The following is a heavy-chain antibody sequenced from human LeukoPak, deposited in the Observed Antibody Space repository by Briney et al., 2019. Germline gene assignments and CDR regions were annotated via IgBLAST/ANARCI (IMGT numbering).Heavy chain of an antibody. Sequence: AETLCLTCSVSGGSVSSYYWSWIRQPPGKELEWIGYVYYTGSAYYNPSLKSRVTISVDTSKNQFSLNLSSVTAADTAVYYCARDRGGDHYFDYWGQGNLVTVSS. CDR2: VYYTGSA. V-gene: IGHV4-59*02. J-gene: IGHJ4*02. CDR3: ARDRGGDHYFDY. CDR1: GGSVSSYY. D-gene: IGHD2-21*02.